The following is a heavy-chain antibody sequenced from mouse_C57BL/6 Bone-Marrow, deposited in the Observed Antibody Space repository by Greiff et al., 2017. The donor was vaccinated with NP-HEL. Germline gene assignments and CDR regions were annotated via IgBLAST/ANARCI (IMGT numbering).Heavy chain of an antibody. V-gene: IGHV1-82*01. CDR3: ARAPDYYGSRDFDY. J-gene: IGHJ2*01. CDR1: GYAFSSSW. Sequence: VQLQQSGPELVKPGASVKISCKASGYAFSSSWMNWVKQRPGKGLEWIGRIYPGDGDTNYNGKFKGKATLTADKSSSTAYMQLSSLTSEDSAVYFCARAPDYYGSRDFDYWGQGTTLTVSS. D-gene: IGHD1-1*01. CDR2: IYPGDGDT.